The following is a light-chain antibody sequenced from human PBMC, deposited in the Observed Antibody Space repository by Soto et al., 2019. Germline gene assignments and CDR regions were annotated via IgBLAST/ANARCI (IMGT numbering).Light chain of an antibody. CDR2: AAT. J-gene: IGKJ4*01. CDR1: QSSRSW. V-gene: IGKV1-12*01. Sequence: SQSSRSWLAWYQQRPGKAPKLLIYAATILQRGVPSRFSGSGSGTTFTLTINNLQPEDFASYFCQQANSFPLTFGGGTKV. CDR3: QQANSFPLT.